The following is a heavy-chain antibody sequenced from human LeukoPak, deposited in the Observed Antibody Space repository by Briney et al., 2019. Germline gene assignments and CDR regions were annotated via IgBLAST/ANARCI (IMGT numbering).Heavy chain of an antibody. Sequence: GASVKVSCKASGYTYTSYDINWVRQAPGQGLEWMGGIIPIFGTANYAQKFQGRVTITTDESTSTAYMELSSLRSEDTAVYYCARVSAWVVPAAIQSDDDAFDIWGQGTMVTVSS. V-gene: IGHV1-69*05. CDR1: GYTYTSYD. CDR3: ARVSAWVVPAAIQSDDDAFDI. D-gene: IGHD2-2*02. J-gene: IGHJ3*02. CDR2: IIPIFGTA.